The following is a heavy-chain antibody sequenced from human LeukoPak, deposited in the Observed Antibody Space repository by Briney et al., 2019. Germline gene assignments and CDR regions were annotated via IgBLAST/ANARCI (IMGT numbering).Heavy chain of an antibody. J-gene: IGHJ4*02. CDR1: GFTFSSYE. D-gene: IGHD3-9*01. Sequence: GGTLRLSCAASGFTFSSYEMNWVPQAPGQGLEGVSYISSSGSTIYYADSVKGRFTISRDNAKNSLYLQMNSLRAEDTAVYYCARNILTGYALDYWGQGTLVTVSS. V-gene: IGHV3-48*03. CDR2: ISSSGSTI. CDR3: ARNILTGYALDY.